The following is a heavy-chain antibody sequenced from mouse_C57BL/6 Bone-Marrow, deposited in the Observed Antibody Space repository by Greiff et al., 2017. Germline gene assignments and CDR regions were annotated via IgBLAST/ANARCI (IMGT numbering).Heavy chain of an antibody. J-gene: IGHJ3*01. D-gene: IGHD1-1*02. CDR3: AKGSPPRFS. V-gene: IGHV1-42*01. CDR1: GYSFTGYY. Sequence: VQLKESGPELVKPGASVKISCKASGYSFTGYYMNWVKQSPEKSLEWIGEINPSTGGTTYNQKFKAKATLTVDKSSSTAYMQLKSLTSEDSAVYYCAKGSPPRFSWGQGTLFTVSA. CDR2: INPSTGGT.